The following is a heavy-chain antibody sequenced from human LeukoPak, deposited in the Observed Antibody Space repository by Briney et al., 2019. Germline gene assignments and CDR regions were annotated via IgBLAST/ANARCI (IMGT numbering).Heavy chain of an antibody. Sequence: GGSLRLSCAASGFTFSSYGMHWVRQAPGKGLEWVAVIWYGGSNKYYADSVKGRFTISRDNSKNTLYLQMNSLRAEDTAVYYCAKDHCTSTSCYFDYWGRGTVVTVSS. J-gene: IGHJ4*02. D-gene: IGHD2-2*01. CDR1: GFTFSSYG. CDR2: IWYGGSNK. V-gene: IGHV3-30*02. CDR3: AKDHCTSTSCYFDY.